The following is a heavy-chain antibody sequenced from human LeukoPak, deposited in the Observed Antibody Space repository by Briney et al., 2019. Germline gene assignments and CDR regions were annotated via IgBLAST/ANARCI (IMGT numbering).Heavy chain of an antibody. D-gene: IGHD3-10*01. CDR2: IYYSGST. V-gene: IGHV4-30-4*07. Sequence: PSETLSLTCAVSGGSISSGGYSWSWIRQPPGKGLEWIGYIYYSGSTYYNPSLKSRVTISVDTSKNQFSLKLSSVTAADTAVYYCARNMVRGYIFFAPRGGAFDYWGQGTLVTVSS. J-gene: IGHJ4*02. CDR1: GGSISSGGYS. CDR3: ARNMVRGYIFFAPRGGAFDY.